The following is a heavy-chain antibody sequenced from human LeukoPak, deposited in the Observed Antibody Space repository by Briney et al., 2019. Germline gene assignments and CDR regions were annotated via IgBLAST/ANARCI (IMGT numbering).Heavy chain of an antibody. CDR3: AKDPCCTNGVCFVPYYYYGMDV. J-gene: IGHJ6*02. V-gene: IGHV3-30*18. D-gene: IGHD2-8*01. Sequence: GRSLRLSCAASGFTFSSYGMHWVRQAPGKGLEGVAVISYDGSNKYYADSVKGRFTISRDNSKNTLYLQMNSLRAEDTAVYYCAKDPCCTNGVCFVPYYYYGMDVWGQGTTVTVSS. CDR1: GFTFSSYG. CDR2: ISYDGSNK.